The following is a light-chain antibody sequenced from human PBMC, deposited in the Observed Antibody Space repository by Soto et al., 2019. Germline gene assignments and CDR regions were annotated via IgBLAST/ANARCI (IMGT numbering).Light chain of an antibody. CDR3: CSHAGTYTYV. CDR1: SSDVGGYNY. J-gene: IGLJ1*01. Sequence: QSVLTQPRSVSGSPGQSLTISCTGTSSDVGGYNYVSWYQQHPGKAPKLMIYDVTKRPSGVPDRFSGSKSGNTASLTISGLQAEDEADYYCCSHAGTYTYVFGNGTKLTVL. CDR2: DVT. V-gene: IGLV2-11*01.